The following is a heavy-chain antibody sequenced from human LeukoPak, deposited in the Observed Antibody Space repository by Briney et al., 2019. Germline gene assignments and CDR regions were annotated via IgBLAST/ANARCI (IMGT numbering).Heavy chain of an antibody. CDR3: AREDYYDSSGYFDY. CDR2: IIPILGIA. J-gene: IGHJ4*02. V-gene: IGHV1-69*04. CDR1: GGTFSSYA. Sequence: ASVKVSCKASGGTFSSYAISWVRQAPGQGLEWMGRIIPILGIANYAQKFQGRVTITADKSTSAAYMELSSLRSEDTAVYYCAREDYYDSSGYFDYWGQGTLVTVSS. D-gene: IGHD3-22*01.